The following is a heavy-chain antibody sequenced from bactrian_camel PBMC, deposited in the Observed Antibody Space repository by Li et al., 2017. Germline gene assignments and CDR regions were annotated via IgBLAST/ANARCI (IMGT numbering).Heavy chain of an antibody. Sequence: HVQLVESGGGSVQAGGSLRLACVVTGYTYSAYCFAYFRQAPGKEREGIAFIDDHGRTNYADSEKGRFTISQDNAKNTVYLQMNSLKPEDTAMYYCAARGPYCYTKLSVRDFTYWGQGTQVTVS. CDR1: GYTYSAYC. J-gene: IGHJ6*01. CDR3: AARGPYCYTKLSVRDFTY. V-gene: IGHV3-3*01. CDR2: IDDHGRT. D-gene: IGHD2*01.